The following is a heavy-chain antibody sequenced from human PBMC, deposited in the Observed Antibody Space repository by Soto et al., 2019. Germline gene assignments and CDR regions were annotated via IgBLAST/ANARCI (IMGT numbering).Heavy chain of an antibody. CDR3: ARGDRLDIVVVVAARY. J-gene: IGHJ4*02. D-gene: IGHD2-15*01. CDR2: INPSGGST. CDR1: GYTLTSYF. V-gene: IGHV1-46*01. Sequence: ASVKVSCKAPGYTLTSYFMHWVRQAPGQGLEWMGIINPSGGSTNYAQKFQGRVTMTRDTSTSTVYMELSSLRSEDTAVYYCARGDRLDIVVVVAARYWGQG.